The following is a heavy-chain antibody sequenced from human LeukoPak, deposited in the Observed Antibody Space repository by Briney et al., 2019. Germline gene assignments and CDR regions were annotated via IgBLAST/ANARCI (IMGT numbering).Heavy chain of an antibody. CDR1: GYAITSGGFS. Sequence: ASETLSLTCTVSGYAITSGGFSWNWIRQPPGKGLEWIGCIYDRGPAYYNPSLKSRFTISVDRPKNQFFLNVTSLTAADTAVYYCARSRQASGLFNSWGQGTLVVVSS. CDR2: IYDRGPA. CDR3: ARSRQASGLFNS. V-gene: IGHV4-30-2*01. D-gene: IGHD3-10*01. J-gene: IGHJ5*01.